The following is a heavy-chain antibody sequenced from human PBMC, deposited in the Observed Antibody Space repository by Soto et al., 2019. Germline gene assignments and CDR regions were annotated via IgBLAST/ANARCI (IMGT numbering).Heavy chain of an antibody. J-gene: IGHJ5*02. CDR2: IYHSGST. D-gene: IGHD7-27*01. Sequence: QLQLQKSGSGLVKPSQTLSLTCAVSGGSISSGGYSWSWIRQPPGKGLEWIGYIYHSGSTYYNPSLKRRVTISVDRSENQFSLKLSSVTAADTAVYYCARVPGPWRQGTLVTVSS. CDR1: GGSISSGGYS. CDR3: ARVPGP. V-gene: IGHV4-30-2*01.